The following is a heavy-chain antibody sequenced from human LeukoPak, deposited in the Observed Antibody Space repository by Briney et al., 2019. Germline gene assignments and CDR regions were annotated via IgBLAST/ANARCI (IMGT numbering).Heavy chain of an antibody. Sequence: GASVKVSCKASGYIITTYYMHWVRQAPGQGLEWMGWINPKSGDTYYVQKFQGRVTMTRDTSISTAYMELRKLRSDDTAVYYFARDRLHVGSGDYWGQGTLVTVSS. CDR1: GYIITTYY. CDR3: ARDRLHVGSGDY. V-gene: IGHV1-2*02. J-gene: IGHJ4*02. CDR2: INPKSGDT. D-gene: IGHD3-10*01.